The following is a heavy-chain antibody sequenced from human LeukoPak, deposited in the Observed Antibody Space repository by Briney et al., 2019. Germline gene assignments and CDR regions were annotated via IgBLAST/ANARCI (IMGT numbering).Heavy chain of an antibody. D-gene: IGHD6-13*01. CDR2: IIPIFGTA. CDR3: ARGSIAAAGYFDY. CDR1: GGTLSSYA. J-gene: IGHJ4*02. Sequence: GASVKVSCKASGGTLSSYAISWVRQAPGQGLEWMGGIIPIFGTANYAQKFQSRVTITADKSTSTAYMELSSLRSEDTAVYYCARGSIAAAGYFDYWGQGTLVTVSS. V-gene: IGHV1-69*06.